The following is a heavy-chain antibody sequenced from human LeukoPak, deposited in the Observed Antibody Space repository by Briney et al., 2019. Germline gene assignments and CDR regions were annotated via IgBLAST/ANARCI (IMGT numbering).Heavy chain of an antibody. J-gene: IGHJ6*03. V-gene: IGHV1-46*01. CDR1: GYTFTGYY. CDR2: INPSGGST. D-gene: IGHD3-10*01. Sequence: ASVKVSCKASGYTFTGYYMHWVRQAPGQGLEWMGIINPSGGSTSYAQKFQGRVTMTRDMSTSTVYMELSSLRSEDTAVYYCARPMVRGVTPNYYYYYMDVWGKGTTVTVSS. CDR3: ARPMVRGVTPNYYYYYMDV.